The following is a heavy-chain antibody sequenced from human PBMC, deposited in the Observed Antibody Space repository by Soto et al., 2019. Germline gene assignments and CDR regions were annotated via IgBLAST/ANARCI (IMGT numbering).Heavy chain of an antibody. D-gene: IGHD3-22*01. CDR3: ARGGLIITGYGMDV. V-gene: IGHV1-69*06. Sequence: SVKVSRKASGGTFTSYRINWVRQAPGQGLEWMGEIIPTFGTANYAQKFQGRVTINADKSTSTAYMELSSLTSEDTAVYYCARGGLIITGYGMDVWGQGTTVTVSS. CDR1: GGTFTSYR. CDR2: IIPTFGTA. J-gene: IGHJ6*02.